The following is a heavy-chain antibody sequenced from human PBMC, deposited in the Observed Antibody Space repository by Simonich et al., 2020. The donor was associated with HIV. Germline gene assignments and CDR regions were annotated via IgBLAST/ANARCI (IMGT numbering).Heavy chain of an antibody. CDR1: GFTFTKSA. V-gene: IGHV3-23*01. J-gene: IGHJ3*02. CDR2: T. Sequence: EVQLLESGGGLVQPGGSLRLSCVASGFTFTKSAMSWVRQAQGKGRGGASGTYYADSVKGRFTIARDNSKNTLYLQMNSLRADDTAVYYCAKEGSMGAFDIWGQGTMVTVSS. D-gene: IGHD3-10*01. CDR3: AKEGSMGAFDI.